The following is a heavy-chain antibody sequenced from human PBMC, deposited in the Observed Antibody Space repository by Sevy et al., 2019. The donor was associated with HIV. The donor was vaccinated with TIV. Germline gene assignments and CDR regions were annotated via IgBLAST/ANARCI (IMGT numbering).Heavy chain of an antibody. Sequence: GGSLRLSCAASGFTLSNYAMSWVRQAPGKGLEWVSSVSISGPNTYYADSVKGRFTISRDNSKNTMYLQMNSLRAEDTAVYYCAKEWTQLSDWYGELDYWGQGSLVTVSS. J-gene: IGHJ4*02. D-gene: IGHD6-19*01. CDR2: VSISGPNT. CDR3: AKEWTQLSDWYGELDY. CDR1: GFTLSNYA. V-gene: IGHV3-23*01.